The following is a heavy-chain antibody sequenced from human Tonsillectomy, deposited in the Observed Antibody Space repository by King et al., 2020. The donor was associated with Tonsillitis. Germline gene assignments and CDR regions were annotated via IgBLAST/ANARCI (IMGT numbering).Heavy chain of an antibody. J-gene: IGHJ6*02. Sequence: VQLVESGGGLVQPGGSLRLSCEASGFTVSGNYMTWVRQAPGKGLEWVSVIYSDGSTYYADSVRGRFTISRHNSKNTLYLKMNSLRTEDTAVYYCAMISRSSSPYYYYPMDVWGQGTTVTVSS. CDR1: GFTVSGNY. V-gene: IGHV3-53*04. CDR2: IYSDGST. D-gene: IGHD6-6*01. CDR3: AMISRSSSPYYYYPMDV.